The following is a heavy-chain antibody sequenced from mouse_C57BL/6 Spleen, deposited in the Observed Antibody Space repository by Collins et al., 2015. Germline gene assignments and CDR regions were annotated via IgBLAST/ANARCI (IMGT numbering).Heavy chain of an antibody. CDR1: GFTFSDYY. J-gene: IGHJ4*01. Sequence: EVQLVESGGGLVKPGGSLKLSCAASGFTFSDYYMYWVRQTPEKRLEWVATISDGGSYTYYPDSVKGRFTISRDNAKNNLYLQMSSLKSEDTAMYYCAKREGYYVNAMDYWGQGTSVTVSS. CDR2: ISDGGSYT. CDR3: AKREGYYVNAMDY. V-gene: IGHV5-4*02. D-gene: IGHD2-3*01.